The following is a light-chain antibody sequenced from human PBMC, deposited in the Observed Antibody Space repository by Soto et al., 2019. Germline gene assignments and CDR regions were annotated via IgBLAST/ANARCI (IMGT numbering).Light chain of an antibody. J-gene: IGKJ1*01. Sequence: EIALTQSPGTLSLSPWERATLSCRASQSVSSSYLAWYQQKPGQAPRLLIYGASSRATGIPDRFSGSGSGTDFTVTISRLEPEDFAVYYCQQYGSSPRTFGQGTKVDIK. CDR3: QQYGSSPRT. V-gene: IGKV3-20*01. CDR1: QSVSSSY. CDR2: GAS.